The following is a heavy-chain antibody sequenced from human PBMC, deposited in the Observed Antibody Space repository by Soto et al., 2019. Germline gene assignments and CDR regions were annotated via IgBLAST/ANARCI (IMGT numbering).Heavy chain of an antibody. D-gene: IGHD2-15*01. V-gene: IGHV4-39*01. Sequence: SETLSLTCTVSGGSISSSSYYWGWIRQPPGKGLDWIGSIYYSGSTYYNPSLKSRVTISVDTSKNQFPLKLSSVTAADTAVYFCARGTPSPLIVRSSRGPWFDPWGQGTLVTVSS. J-gene: IGHJ5*02. CDR3: ARGTPSPLIVRSSRGPWFDP. CDR1: GGSISSSSYY. CDR2: IYYSGST.